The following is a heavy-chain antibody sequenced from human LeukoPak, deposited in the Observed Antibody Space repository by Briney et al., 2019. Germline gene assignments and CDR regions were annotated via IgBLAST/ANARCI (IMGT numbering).Heavy chain of an antibody. V-gene: IGHV3-33*01. CDR3: AREALTYYDILTGSIWFDH. Sequence: GGSLRLSCAASGFTFSSYGMHWVRQAPGKGLEWVAVIWYDGSNKYYADSVKGRFTISRDNSKNTLYLQMNSLRAEDTAVYYCAREALTYYDILTGSIWFDHWGHGTLVTVSS. D-gene: IGHD3-9*01. CDR1: GFTFSSYG. J-gene: IGHJ5*02. CDR2: IWYDGSNK.